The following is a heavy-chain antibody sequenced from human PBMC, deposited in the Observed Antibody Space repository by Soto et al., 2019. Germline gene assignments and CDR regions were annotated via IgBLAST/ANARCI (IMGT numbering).Heavy chain of an antibody. CDR2: INHSGST. J-gene: IGHJ5*02. D-gene: IGHD6-13*01. CDR3: ARAVAAAGTEWFDP. Sequence: TLSLTCAVYGGSFSGYYRSWIRQPPGKGLEWIGEINHSGSTNYNPSLKSRVTISVDTSKNQFSLKLSSVTAADTAVYYCARAVAAAGTEWFDPWGQGTLVTVSS. CDR1: GGSFSGYY. V-gene: IGHV4-34*01.